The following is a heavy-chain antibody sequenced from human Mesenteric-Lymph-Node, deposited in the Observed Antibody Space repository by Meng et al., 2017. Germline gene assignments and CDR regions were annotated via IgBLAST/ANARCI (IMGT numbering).Heavy chain of an antibody. D-gene: IGHD1-26*01. CDR2: TYYRSKWYN. Sequence: QVELQQSGPGLVKPSQTLSLPCAVFGASVSSNKFAYNWIRQSPSRGLEWLGRTYYRSKWYNDYAVSVKSRMTINPDTSKNQFSLQLNSVTPEDTAVYYCARGYGPIHSEYNFDYWGQGTLVTVSS. J-gene: IGHJ4*02. CDR3: ARGYGPIHSEYNFDY. V-gene: IGHV6-1*01. CDR1: GASVSSNKFA.